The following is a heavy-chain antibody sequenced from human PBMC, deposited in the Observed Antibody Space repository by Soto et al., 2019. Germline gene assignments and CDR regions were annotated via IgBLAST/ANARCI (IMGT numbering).Heavy chain of an antibody. CDR1: GGTFRSYA. Sequence: SGKVSCKASGGTFRSYAISWVRQAPGQGLEWMGGIIPIFGTTKHAQKFQGRVTSTADESTSTVYMELSRLTSEDTALYYCARNNYYDSSGYYYFDYWGQGTPVTVSS. J-gene: IGHJ4*02. V-gene: IGHV1-69*13. D-gene: IGHD3-22*01. CDR3: ARNNYYDSSGYYYFDY. CDR2: IIPIFGTT.